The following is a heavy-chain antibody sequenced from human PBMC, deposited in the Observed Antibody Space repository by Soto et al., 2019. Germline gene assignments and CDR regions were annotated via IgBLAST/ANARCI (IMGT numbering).Heavy chain of an antibody. CDR3: AKAQRPYYYDSSGYYDY. CDR1: GFTVSSNY. Sequence: GSLRLSCAASGFTVSSNYMSWVRQAPGKGLEWVSAISGSGGSTYYADSVKGRFTISRDNSKNTLYLQMNSLRAEDTAVYYCAKAQRPYYYDSSGYYDYWGQGTLVTVSS. J-gene: IGHJ4*02. CDR2: ISGSGGST. D-gene: IGHD3-22*01. V-gene: IGHV3-23*01.